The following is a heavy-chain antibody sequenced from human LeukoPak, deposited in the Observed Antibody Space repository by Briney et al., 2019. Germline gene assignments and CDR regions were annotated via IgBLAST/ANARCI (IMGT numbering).Heavy chain of an antibody. V-gene: IGHV3-23*01. CDR3: ARESGIAAVRSDY. D-gene: IGHD6-13*01. CDR1: GFTFYSHA. Sequence: GGSLRLSCAASGFTFYSHAMTWVRQAPGKGLEWVASISGSGISTYYADSVKGRFTISRDNAGDTVSLEMNSLRAEDTAVYYCARESGIAAVRSDYWGQGTLVTVSS. J-gene: IGHJ4*02. CDR2: ISGSGIST.